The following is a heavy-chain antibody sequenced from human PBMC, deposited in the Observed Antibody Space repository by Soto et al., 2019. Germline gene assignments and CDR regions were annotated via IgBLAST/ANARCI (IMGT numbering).Heavy chain of an antibody. CDR3: ASPTMITFGGVIVS. CDR2: IYHSGST. Sequence: PSETLSLTCAVSGYSISSGYYWGWIRQPPGKGLEWIGSIYHSGSTYYNPSLKSRVTISVDTSKNQFSLKLSSVTAEDTAVYYCASPTMITFGGVIVSWGQGNLVTVSS. CDR1: GYSISSGYY. V-gene: IGHV4-38-2*01. D-gene: IGHD3-16*02. J-gene: IGHJ4*02.